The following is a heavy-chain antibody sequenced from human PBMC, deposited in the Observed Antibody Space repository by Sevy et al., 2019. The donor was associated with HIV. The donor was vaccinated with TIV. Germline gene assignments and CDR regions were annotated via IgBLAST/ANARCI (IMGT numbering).Heavy chain of an antibody. Sequence: GGSLRLSCAASGFTFSSYAMSWVRQAPGKGLEWVSAISGSGSSTYYAYTVKGRFTISRDNSKNTLYLQMKRLRPEDTPVYYCAKRGQRGYYDSSGYFAFDIWGQGTMVTVSS. CDR2: ISGSGSST. J-gene: IGHJ3*02. CDR3: AKRGQRGYYDSSGYFAFDI. D-gene: IGHD3-22*01. V-gene: IGHV3-23*01. CDR1: GFTFSSYA.